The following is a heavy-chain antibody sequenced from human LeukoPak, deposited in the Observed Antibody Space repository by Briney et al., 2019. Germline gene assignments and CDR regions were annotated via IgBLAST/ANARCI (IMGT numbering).Heavy chain of an antibody. J-gene: IGHJ5*02. CDR1: GYSFISYW. D-gene: IGHD1-1*01. Sequence: GESLKISCKGSGYSFISYWIGWVRQMPGKGLEWMGIIYPGDSDTRYSPSFQGQVTISADKSISTAYLQWSSLKASDTAMYYCARQLLNWNDVVWFDPWGQGTLVTVSS. CDR3: ARQLLNWNDVVWFDP. V-gene: IGHV5-51*01. CDR2: IYPGDSDT.